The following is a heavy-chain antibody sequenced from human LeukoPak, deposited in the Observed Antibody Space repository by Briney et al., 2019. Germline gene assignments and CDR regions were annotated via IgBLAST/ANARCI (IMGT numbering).Heavy chain of an antibody. CDR3: ARGGDYAGVAAPLDL. J-gene: IGHJ4*02. CDR1: GFTFSDHY. CDR2: ISTRAAII. Sequence: KPGGSLRLSCAASGFTFSDHYMSWIRQAPGKGLEWVAYISTRAAIIYYVDSVKGRFTVSADNAKNSLYLQMNSLRPEDTALYYCARGGDYAGVAAPLDLWGQGTPVTVSS. V-gene: IGHV3-11*01. D-gene: IGHD4-23*01.